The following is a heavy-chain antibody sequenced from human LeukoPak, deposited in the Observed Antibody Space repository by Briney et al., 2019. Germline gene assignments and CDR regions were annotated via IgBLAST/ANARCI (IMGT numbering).Heavy chain of an antibody. Sequence: GGSLRLSCAASGFSFSTYWMAWVRQAPGKGLEWVANIKEDSSQKYHVDSVKGRFTISRDNAKNSLYLQMNSLSGEDTAVYYCAREIIGAASAFDCWSQGTLVTVSS. J-gene: IGHJ4*02. CDR3: AREIIGAASAFDC. CDR2: IKEDSSQK. D-gene: IGHD3-16*02. V-gene: IGHV3-7*03. CDR1: GFSFSTYW.